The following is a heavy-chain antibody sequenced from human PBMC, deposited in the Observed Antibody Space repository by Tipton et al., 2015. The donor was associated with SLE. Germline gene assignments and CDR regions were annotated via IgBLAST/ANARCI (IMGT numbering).Heavy chain of an antibody. V-gene: IGHV4-34*01. CDR1: GGSFTGYS. CDR3: ARGISGYYFFCYMDV. J-gene: IGHJ6*03. CDR2: VNHDRDS. Sequence: AGLVKPSETLSLTCALNGGSFTGYSWNWFRQPPGKGLEWIGGVNHDRDSIYSPPFKSRVTFSLDASKKQFSLKLNSVTAADSARYYCARGISGYYFFCYMDVWGEGTTVTVSS.